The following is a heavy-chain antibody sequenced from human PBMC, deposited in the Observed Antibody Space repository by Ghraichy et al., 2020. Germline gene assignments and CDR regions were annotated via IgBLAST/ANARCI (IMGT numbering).Heavy chain of an antibody. CDR1: GFTFSDYY. V-gene: IGHV3-11*05. Sequence: GGSLRLSCAASGFTFSDYYISWIRQAPGKGLEWVSYISSSSSYTNYADSVKGRFTISRDNAKNSLYLQMNSLRAEDTAVYYCARVLPLFAWDSSGYLLSSAFDIWGQGTMVTVSS. CDR3: ARVLPLFAWDSSGYLLSSAFDI. D-gene: IGHD3-22*01. CDR2: ISSSSSYT. J-gene: IGHJ3*02.